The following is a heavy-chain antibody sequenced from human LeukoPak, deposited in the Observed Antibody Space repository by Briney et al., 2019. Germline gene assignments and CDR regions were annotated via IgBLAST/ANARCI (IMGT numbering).Heavy chain of an antibody. D-gene: IGHD3-10*01. CDR1: GYTFTGYY. J-gene: IGHJ6*02. V-gene: IGHV1-2*02. CDR2: INPNSGGT. CDR3: ARDYRGVISYGMDV. Sequence: GAPVKVSCKASGYTFTGYYMHWVRQAPGQGLEWMGWINPNSGGTNYAQKFQGRVTMTRDTSISTAYMELSRLRSDDTAVYYCARDYRGVISYGMDVWGQGTTVTVSS.